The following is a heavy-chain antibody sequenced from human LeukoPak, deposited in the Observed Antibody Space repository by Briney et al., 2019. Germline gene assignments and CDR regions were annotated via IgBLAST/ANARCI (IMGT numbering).Heavy chain of an antibody. CDR3: ARAISSGWYEDYYYGMDV. V-gene: IGHV3-53*01. J-gene: IGHJ6*02. CDR2: VYSGGST. CDR1: GFTVSSNY. D-gene: IGHD6-19*01. Sequence: GGSLRLSCAASGFTVSSNYMSWARQAPGKGLEWVSVVYSGGSTCYADSVKGRFTISRDNSKNTLYLQMNSLRAEDTAVYYCARAISSGWYEDYYYGMDVWGQGTTVTVSS.